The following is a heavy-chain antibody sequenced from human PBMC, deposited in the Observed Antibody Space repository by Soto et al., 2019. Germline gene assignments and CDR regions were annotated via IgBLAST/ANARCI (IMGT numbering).Heavy chain of an antibody. V-gene: IGHV1-18*01. CDR2: ISAYNGNT. Sequence: ASVKVSCKASGYTFTSYGISWVRQAPGQGLEWMGWISAYNGNTNYAQKLQGRVTMTTDTSTSTAYMELRSLRSDDTAVYYCARESSLLWFGELSGYYFDYWGQGTLVTVSS. D-gene: IGHD3-10*01. CDR3: ARESSLLWFGELSGYYFDY. CDR1: GYTFTSYG. J-gene: IGHJ4*02.